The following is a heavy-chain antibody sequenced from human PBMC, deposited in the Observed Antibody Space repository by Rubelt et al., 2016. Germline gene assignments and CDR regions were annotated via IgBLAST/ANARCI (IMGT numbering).Heavy chain of an antibody. Sequence: QVQLQQWGAGLLKPSETLSLTCAVYGGSFSGYYCTWIRQPPGKGLEWIGEIHPSGSTNYNPSLKSRVTISADTSKNQFSLKLSSVTAADTAVYYCARLSSSSGIDYWGQGILVTVSS. CDR3: ARLSSSSGIDY. D-gene: IGHD6-6*01. CDR2: IHPSGST. J-gene: IGHJ4*02. CDR1: GGSFSGYY. V-gene: IGHV4-34*01.